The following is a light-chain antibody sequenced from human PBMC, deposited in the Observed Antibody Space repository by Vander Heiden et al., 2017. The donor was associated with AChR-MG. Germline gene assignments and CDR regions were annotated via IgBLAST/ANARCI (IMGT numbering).Light chain of an antibody. Sequence: DVVMTQSPLYLPVTLGQPASISCRSSQGLVHTVGSIYLTWFRQRPGQSPRRLIYKVSNRDSGVPDRFSGNGSTTDFTLKISRVEAEDVGVYYCMQGTHWPPWTFGQGTKVEIK. CDR1: QGLVHTVGSIY. J-gene: IGKJ1*01. CDR3: MQGTHWPPWT. V-gene: IGKV2-30*02. CDR2: KVS.